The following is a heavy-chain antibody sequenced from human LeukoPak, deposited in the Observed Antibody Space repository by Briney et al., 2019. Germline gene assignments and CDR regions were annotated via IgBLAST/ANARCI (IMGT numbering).Heavy chain of an antibody. D-gene: IGHD3-3*01. Sequence: SETLSLTCIVSGDSISNSGWCWGWIRQPPGKGLEWIVTMPYDENVTDNEIPAYNPSLKRRVSISADTSKNQLSLKVTSVTAADTASYYCARLTLAGVGGRGWFDAWGQGTLVIVSS. CDR3: ARLTLAGVGGRGWFDA. V-gene: IGHV4-39*01. CDR2: MPYDENVTDNEIP. CDR1: GDSISNSGWC. J-gene: IGHJ5*02.